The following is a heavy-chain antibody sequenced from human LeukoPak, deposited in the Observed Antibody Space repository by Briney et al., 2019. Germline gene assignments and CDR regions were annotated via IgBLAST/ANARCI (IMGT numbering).Heavy chain of an antibody. V-gene: IGHV1-18*01. CDR3: ARVYKENTLLWFGELFSYFDY. Sequence: ASVKVSCKASVYTFTSYGISWVRQAPGQGLEWMGWISAYNGNTNYAQKLQGRVTMTTDTSTSTAYMELRSLRSDDTAVYYCARVYKENTLLWFGELFSYFDYWSQGTLVTVSS. CDR2: ISAYNGNT. CDR1: VYTFTSYG. J-gene: IGHJ4*02. D-gene: IGHD3-10*01.